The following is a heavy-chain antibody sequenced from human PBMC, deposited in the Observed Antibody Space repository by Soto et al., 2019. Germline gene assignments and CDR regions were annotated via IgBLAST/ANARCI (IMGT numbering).Heavy chain of an antibody. Sequence: QVQLVQSGAEVKKPGASVKVSCKASGYNFMRYGFTWVRQAPGQGLEWMGWINVDNGETKYAQKIQGRVTMTTDTSTSTVYMELRSLTSDDTAVYYCARWISGGDSDWFDPWGHGTLVTVSS. CDR1: GYNFMRYG. V-gene: IGHV1-18*04. CDR3: ARWISGGDSDWFDP. D-gene: IGHD1-26*01. CDR2: INVDNGET. J-gene: IGHJ5*02.